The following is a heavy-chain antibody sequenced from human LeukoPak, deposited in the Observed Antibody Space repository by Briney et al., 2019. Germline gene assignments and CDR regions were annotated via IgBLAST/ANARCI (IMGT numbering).Heavy chain of an antibody. J-gene: IGHJ6*03. CDR2: IYHSGST. CDR1: GYSISSGYY. V-gene: IGHV4-38-2*02. CDR3: ARIQSGGGVVIIRSNYYYMDV. D-gene: IGHD3-3*01. Sequence: PSETLSLTCTVSGYSISSGYYWGWIRQPPGKGLEWIGSIYHSGSTYYNPSLKSRVTISVDTSKNQFSLKLSSVTAADTAVYYCARIQSGGGVVIIRSNYYYMDVWGKGTTVTVSS.